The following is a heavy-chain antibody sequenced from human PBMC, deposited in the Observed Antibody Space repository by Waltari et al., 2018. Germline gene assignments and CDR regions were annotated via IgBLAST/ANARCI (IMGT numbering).Heavy chain of an antibody. D-gene: IGHD3-22*01. V-gene: IGHV1-69*01. CDR2: IIPIFGTA. CDR3: ARDTRTYYYDSSGPPDV. J-gene: IGHJ6*04. Sequence: SCKASGGTFSSYAISWVRQAPGQGLEWMGGIIPIFGTANYAQKFQGRVTITADESTSTAYMELSSLRSEDTAVYYCARDTRTYYYDSSGPPDVWGKGTTVTVSS. CDR1: GGTFSSYA.